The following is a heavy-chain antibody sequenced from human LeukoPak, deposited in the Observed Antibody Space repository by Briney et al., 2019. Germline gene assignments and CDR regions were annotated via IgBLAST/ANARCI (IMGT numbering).Heavy chain of an antibody. V-gene: IGHV4-59*11. Sequence: SETLSLTCTVSGGSISSHYWSWIRQPPGKGLEWIGYIYYSGSTDYNPSLKSRVTISVDTSKNQFSLKVNSVTAADTAVYYCARAGPVGATLHWGQGTLVTVSS. CDR3: ARAGPVGATLH. D-gene: IGHD1-26*01. CDR1: GGSISSHY. J-gene: IGHJ4*02. CDR2: IYYSGST.